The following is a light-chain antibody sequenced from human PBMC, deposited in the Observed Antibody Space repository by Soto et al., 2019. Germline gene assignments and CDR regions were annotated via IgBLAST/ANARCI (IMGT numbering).Light chain of an antibody. V-gene: IGKV1-33*01. CDR1: QDINNY. CDR3: QQTYTTPLT. Sequence: DIQMTQSPSSLSASVGDRVTITCQASQDINNYLNWYQQKPGKAPRLLIYDASNLESGVPSRFSGSVSGTDFTFTISSLQPEDIATYYCQQTYTTPLTFGGGTKVDIK. J-gene: IGKJ4*01. CDR2: DAS.